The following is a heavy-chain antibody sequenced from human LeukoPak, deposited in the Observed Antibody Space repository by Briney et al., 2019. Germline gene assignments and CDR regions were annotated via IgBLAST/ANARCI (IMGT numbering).Heavy chain of an antibody. CDR3: VRHLSDITSCPNY. CDR1: GYTFPTYW. Sequence: GESLKISCKASGYTFPTYWIVWVRQMPGKGLECMGIIYPGDSDVRYSPSFQGQVTISADKSISTAYLQWSSLKASDTAIYYCVRHLSDITSCPNYWGPGTLITVAS. D-gene: IGHD2-2*01. J-gene: IGHJ4*02. V-gene: IGHV5-51*01. CDR2: IYPGDSDV.